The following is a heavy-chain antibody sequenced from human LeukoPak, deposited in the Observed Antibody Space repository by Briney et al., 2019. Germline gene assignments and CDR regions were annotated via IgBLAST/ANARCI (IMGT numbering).Heavy chain of an antibody. CDR3: ASDYGGNLPDAFDI. CDR1: GGSISSYY. D-gene: IGHD4-23*01. J-gene: IGHJ3*02. Sequence: SETLSLTCTVSGGSISSYYWSWIRQPPGKGLEWIGYIYYSGSTNYNPSLKSRVTISVDTSKNQFSLKLSSVTAADTAVYYCASDYGGNLPDAFDIWGQGTMVTVSS. CDR2: IYYSGST. V-gene: IGHV4-59*01.